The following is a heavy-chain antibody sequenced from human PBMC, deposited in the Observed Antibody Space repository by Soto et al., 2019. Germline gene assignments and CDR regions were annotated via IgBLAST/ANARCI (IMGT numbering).Heavy chain of an antibody. V-gene: IGHV3-23*01. Sequence: GGSLRLSCTASGFTFSSYAMSWVRQAPGKGLEWVSATSGIGGSTYYADSVKGRFTISRDNSKNTLYLQMNSLRAEDMAVYDCAKDQCGWYYGIEYLDYWGQGTLVTASS. CDR2: TSGIGGST. J-gene: IGHJ4*02. CDR3: AKDQCGWYYGIEYLDY. D-gene: IGHD6-19*01. CDR1: GFTFSSYA.